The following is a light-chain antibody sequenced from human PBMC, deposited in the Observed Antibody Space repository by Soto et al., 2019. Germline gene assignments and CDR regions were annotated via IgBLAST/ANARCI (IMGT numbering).Light chain of an antibody. V-gene: IGLV1-40*01. Sequence: QSALTQPPSVSGAPSQWVTISCTGSSSNVGAGYDVHWYQQLPGTAPKLLIYGNYNRPSGVPDRFSGSKSGTSASLAITGLQAEDEVDYYCQSYDNSLSNYVFGTGTKVTVL. CDR3: QSYDNSLSNYV. J-gene: IGLJ1*01. CDR1: SSNVGAGYD. CDR2: GNY.